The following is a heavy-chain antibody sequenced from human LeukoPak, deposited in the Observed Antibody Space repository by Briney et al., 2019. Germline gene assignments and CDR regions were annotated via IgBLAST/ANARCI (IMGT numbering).Heavy chain of an antibody. V-gene: IGHV4-4*07. Sequence: PSETLSLTCTVSGGSISSYYWSWIRQPAGKGLEWIGRIYTSGSTNYNPSLKSRVTMSVDTSKNQFSLKLSSVTAADTAVYYCARSKTTFSMHWFDPWGQGTLVTVSS. J-gene: IGHJ5*02. CDR3: ARSKTTFSMHWFDP. CDR1: GGSISSYY. D-gene: IGHD4-11*01. CDR2: IYTSGST.